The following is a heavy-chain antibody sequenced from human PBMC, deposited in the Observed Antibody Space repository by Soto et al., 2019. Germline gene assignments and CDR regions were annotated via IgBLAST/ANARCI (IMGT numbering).Heavy chain of an antibody. CDR1: GGSFSGYY. D-gene: IGHD6-19*01. CDR3: ARGVGSGWYYFDY. CDR2: INHSGST. V-gene: IGHV4-34*01. Sequence: SETLSLTCAVYGGSFSGYYWSWIRQPPGKGLEWIGEINHSGSTNYNPSLKSRVTISVDTSKNQFSLKLSSVTAADTAVYYCARGVGSGWYYFDYWGQGTLVTGSS. J-gene: IGHJ4*02.